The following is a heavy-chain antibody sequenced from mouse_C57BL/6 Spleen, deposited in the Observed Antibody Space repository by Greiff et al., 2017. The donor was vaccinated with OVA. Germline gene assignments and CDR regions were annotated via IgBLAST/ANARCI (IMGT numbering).Heavy chain of an antibody. Sequence: QVQLQQPGAELVMPGASVKLSCKASGYTFTSYWMHWVKQRPGQGLEWIGEIDPSDSYTNYNQKFKGKSTLTVDKSSSTAYMQLSSLTSADSAVYYCARRESPGSRYFDYWGQGTTLTVSS. CDR2: IDPSDSYT. CDR3: ARRESPGSRYFDY. V-gene: IGHV1-69*01. CDR1: GYTFTSYW. D-gene: IGHD1-1*01. J-gene: IGHJ2*01.